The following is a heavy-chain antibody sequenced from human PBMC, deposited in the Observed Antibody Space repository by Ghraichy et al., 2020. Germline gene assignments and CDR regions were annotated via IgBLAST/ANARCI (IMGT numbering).Heavy chain of an antibody. V-gene: IGHV4-34*01. CDR2: INHSGST. D-gene: IGHD1-26*01. CDR3: ARDWRYYGGTDY. J-gene: IGHJ4*02. CDR1: GGSFSGYY. Sequence: SETLSLTCAVYGGSFSGYYWSWIRQPPGKGLEWIGEINHSGSTNYNPSLKSRVTISVDTSKNQFSLKLSSVTAADTAVYYCARDWRYYGGTDYWGQGTLVTVSS.